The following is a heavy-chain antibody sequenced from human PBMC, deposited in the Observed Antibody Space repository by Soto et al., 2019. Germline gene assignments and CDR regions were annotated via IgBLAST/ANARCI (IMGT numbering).Heavy chain of an antibody. V-gene: IGHV3-73*01. CDR3: TSFVLYSSSWYGFP. Sequence: PGGSLRLSCAASGFTFSGSAMHWVRQASGKGLEWVGRIRSKANSYATAYAASVKGRFTISRDDSKNTAYLQMNSLKTEDTAVYYCTSFVLYSSSWYGFPWGQGTLVTVSS. CDR2: IRSKANSYAT. CDR1: GFTFSGSA. D-gene: IGHD6-13*01. J-gene: IGHJ5*02.